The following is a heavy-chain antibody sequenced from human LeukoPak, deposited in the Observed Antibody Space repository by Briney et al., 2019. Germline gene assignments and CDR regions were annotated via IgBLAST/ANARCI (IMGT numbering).Heavy chain of an antibody. Sequence: PSETLSLTCTVSGGSISSYYWSWIWQPPGKGLEWIGSIYYSGNTYYNPSLKSRVTISVDTSKNQFSLKLSSVTAADTAVYYCARRRWAAAGGTSPWGQGTLVTVSS. V-gene: IGHV4-59*04. D-gene: IGHD6-13*01. CDR1: GGSISSYY. CDR2: IYYSGNT. CDR3: ARRRWAAAGGTSP. J-gene: IGHJ5*02.